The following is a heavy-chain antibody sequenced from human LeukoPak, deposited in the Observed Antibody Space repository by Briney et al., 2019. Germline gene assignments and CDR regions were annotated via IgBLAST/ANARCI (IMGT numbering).Heavy chain of an antibody. CDR2: IYSGGST. Sequence: GALRLSCAASGFTVSSNYMSWVRQAPGKGLEWVSVIYSGGSTYYADSVKGRFTISRDNSKNTLYLQMNSLRAEDTAVYYCARSWLQLWEFDYWGQGTLVTVSS. V-gene: IGHV3-53*01. CDR3: ARSWLQLWEFDY. J-gene: IGHJ4*02. CDR1: GFTVSSNY. D-gene: IGHD5-24*01.